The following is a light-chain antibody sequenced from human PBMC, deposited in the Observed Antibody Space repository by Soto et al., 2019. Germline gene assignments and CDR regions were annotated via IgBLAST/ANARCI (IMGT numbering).Light chain of an antibody. J-gene: IGKJ4*01. CDR2: GAS. V-gene: IGKV3-15*01. CDR1: QSVRSN. CDR3: QQYNNWPALT. Sequence: EIVMTQSPATLYVSPGERATLSCRASQSVRSNLAGYQQKPGQAPRLLIYGASTRATGIPARFSGSGSGTEFTLIISSLQSEDFAVYYCQQYNNWPALTFGGGTKV.